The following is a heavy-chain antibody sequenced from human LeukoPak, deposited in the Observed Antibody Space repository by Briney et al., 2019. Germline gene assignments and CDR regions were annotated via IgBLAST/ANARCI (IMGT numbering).Heavy chain of an antibody. CDR3: AKEKNDYNDYAYMDV. J-gene: IGHJ6*03. Sequence: PGGSLRLSCAASGFTFRNYGMQWVRQAPGKGLEWVALIRYDGSNKYCADSVKGRFTVSRDNTKNTLYLQMNSLRAEDTAAYYCAKEKNDYNDYAYMDVWGKGTTVTVSS. CDR1: GFTFRNYG. CDR2: IRYDGSNK. V-gene: IGHV3-30*02. D-gene: IGHD5-24*01.